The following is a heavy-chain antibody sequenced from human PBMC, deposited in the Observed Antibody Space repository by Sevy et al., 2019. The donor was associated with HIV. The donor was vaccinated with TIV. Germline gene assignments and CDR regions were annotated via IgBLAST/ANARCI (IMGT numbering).Heavy chain of an antibody. D-gene: IGHD3-10*01. CDR2: IYTSGST. J-gene: IGHJ6*03. CDR1: GGSISSGSYY. Sequence: SETLSLTCTVSGGSISSGSYYWSWIRQPAGKGLEWIGRIYTSGSTNYNPSLQCRVTISVDTSKNQFSLKLSSVTAADTAVYYCAREAVRVVMLGAPIYYMDVWGKGTTVTVSS. V-gene: IGHV4-61*02. CDR3: AREAVRVVMLGAPIYYMDV.